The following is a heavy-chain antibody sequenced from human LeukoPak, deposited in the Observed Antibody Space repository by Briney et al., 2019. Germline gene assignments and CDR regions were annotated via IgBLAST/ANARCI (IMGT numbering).Heavy chain of an antibody. V-gene: IGHV3-23*01. J-gene: IGHJ5*02. CDR2: ISGSGGST. CDR1: GFTFSSYA. Sequence: GGSLRLSCAASGFTFSSYAMSWVRQAPGKGLEWVSAISGSGGSTYYADSVKGRFTIPRDNSKNTLYLQMNSLRAEDTAVYYCAKGTPGTTDGLPTPWGQGTLVTVSS. D-gene: IGHD4-11*01. CDR3: AKGTPGTTDGLPTP.